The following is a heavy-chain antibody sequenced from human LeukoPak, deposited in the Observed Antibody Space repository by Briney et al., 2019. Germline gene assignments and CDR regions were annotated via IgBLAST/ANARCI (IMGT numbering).Heavy chain of an antibody. Sequence: SLRLSCAASGFTFSSYGMHWVRQAPGKGLEWVAVISYDGSNKYYADSVKGRFTISRDNSKNTLYLQMHSLRTEDTAVYYCAKDKYGWLSSDWYFDLWGRGTLVTVSS. CDR3: AKDKYGWLSSDWYFDL. J-gene: IGHJ2*01. D-gene: IGHD5-12*01. V-gene: IGHV3-30*18. CDR2: ISYDGSNK. CDR1: GFTFSSYG.